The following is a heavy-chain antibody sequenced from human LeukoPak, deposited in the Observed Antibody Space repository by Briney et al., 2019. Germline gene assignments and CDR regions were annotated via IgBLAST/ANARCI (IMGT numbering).Heavy chain of an antibody. CDR3: ARDGSSTSCYN. CDR1: GGTFSSYA. J-gene: IGHJ4*02. D-gene: IGHD2-2*02. CDR2: IIPILGIA. Sequence: ASVKVSCKASGGTFSSYAISWVRQAPGQGLEWMGRIIPILGIANYAQKFQGRVTITADKSTSTAYMELSSLRSEDTAVYYCARDGSSTSCYNWGQGTLVTVSS. V-gene: IGHV1-69*04.